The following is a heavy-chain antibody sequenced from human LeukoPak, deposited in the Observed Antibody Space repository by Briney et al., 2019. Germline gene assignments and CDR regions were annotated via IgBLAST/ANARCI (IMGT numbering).Heavy chain of an antibody. CDR3: ARTEVSSGSEDY. J-gene: IGHJ4*02. CDR1: GGSISSGDYY. Sequence: PSETLSLTCTVSGGSISSGDYYWGWIRQPPGRGLEWIGYIYYSGSTYYNPSLKSRVTISLHTSKNQFSLKLSSVTAAVTAVYYCARTEVSSGSEDYWGQGTLVTVSS. V-gene: IGHV4-30-4*08. D-gene: IGHD6-19*01. CDR2: IYYSGST.